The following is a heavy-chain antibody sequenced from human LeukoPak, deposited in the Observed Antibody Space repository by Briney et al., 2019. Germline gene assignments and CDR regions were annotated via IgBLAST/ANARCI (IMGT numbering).Heavy chain of an antibody. J-gene: IGHJ4*02. V-gene: IGHV4-34*01. CDR1: GGSFSGYY. Sequence: SETVSLTCAVYGGSFSGYYWSWIRQPPGKGLEWIGEINHSGSTNYNPSLKSRVTISLDTSKNQFSLKLSSATAADTAVYYCARGPYYDSSGYSVVWGQGTPVTVSS. CDR2: INHSGST. D-gene: IGHD3-22*01. CDR3: ARGPYYDSSGYSVV.